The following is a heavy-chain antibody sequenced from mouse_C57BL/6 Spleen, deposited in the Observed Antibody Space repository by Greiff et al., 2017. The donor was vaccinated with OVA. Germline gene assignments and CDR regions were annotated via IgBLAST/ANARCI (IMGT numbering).Heavy chain of an antibody. Sequence: EVMLVESGGGLVKPGGSLKLSCAASGFTFSSYAMSWVRQTPEKSLEWVATISDGGSYTSYPDNVKGRFTISRDNAKNNLYLQMSHLKSEDTAMYYCARDGYYYAMDYWGQGTSVTVSS. CDR2: ISDGGSYT. V-gene: IGHV5-4*01. J-gene: IGHJ4*01. D-gene: IGHD2-2*01. CDR3: ARDGYYYAMDY. CDR1: GFTFSSYA.